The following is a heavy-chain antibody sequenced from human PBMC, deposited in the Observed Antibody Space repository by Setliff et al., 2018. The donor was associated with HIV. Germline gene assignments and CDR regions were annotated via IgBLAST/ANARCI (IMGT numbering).Heavy chain of an antibody. V-gene: IGHV3-74*01. J-gene: IGHJ4*02. Sequence: GGSLRLSCAASGFTFSNSWMHWVRQAPGKGLVWDSRINTDGSGISYADSVKGRFTISRDNAKNMLYLQMNSLGADDTAVYYCVRGSGYYYFDNWGQGALVTVSS. D-gene: IGHD3-22*01. CDR3: VRGSGYYYFDN. CDR1: GFTFSNSW. CDR2: INTDGSGI.